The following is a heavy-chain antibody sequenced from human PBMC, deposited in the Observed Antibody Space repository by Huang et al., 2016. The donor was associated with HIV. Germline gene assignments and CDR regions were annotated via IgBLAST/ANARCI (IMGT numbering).Heavy chain of an antibody. CDR3: ARVRGPQVTLNWLDP. CDR1: GYTFFTYS. CDR2: VSTYNGHT. V-gene: IGHV1-18*01. J-gene: IGHJ5*02. D-gene: IGHD3-10*01. Sequence: QVQLVQSGPEMKKPGASVNVSCKASGYTFFTYSISWVRQAPGQGLEWMGWVSTYNGHTNYAQKFQGRLTLTTDVSTSSAYMELKNLRSDDTAVYYCARVRGPQVTLNWLDPWGQGTLVTVSS.